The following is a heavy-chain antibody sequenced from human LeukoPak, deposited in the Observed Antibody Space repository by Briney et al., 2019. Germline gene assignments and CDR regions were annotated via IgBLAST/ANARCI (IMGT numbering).Heavy chain of an antibody. V-gene: IGHV3-53*01. CDR2: IYSGGST. D-gene: IGHD1-14*01. J-gene: IGHJ6*03. Sequence: PGGSLRLSCAASGFTVSSNYMSWVRQAPGKGLEWVSVIYSGGSTYYADSVKGRFTISRDNSKNTLYLQMNSLRAEDTAVYYCAREAPESYYYFMDVWGKGTTVTVPS. CDR3: AREAPESYYYFMDV. CDR1: GFTVSSNY.